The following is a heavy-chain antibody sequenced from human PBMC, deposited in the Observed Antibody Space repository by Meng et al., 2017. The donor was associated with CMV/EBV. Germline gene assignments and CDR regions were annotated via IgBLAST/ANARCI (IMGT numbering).Heavy chain of an antibody. CDR2: ISYDGSNK. CDR3: ARGLRMEWPFDY. J-gene: IGHJ4*02. D-gene: IGHD3-3*01. V-gene: IGHV3-30*04. CDR1: GFTFRNA. Sequence: GGSLRLSCTASGFTFRNAMNWVRQAPGKGLEWVAVISYDGSNKYYADSVKGRFTISRDNSKNTLYLQMNSLRAEDTAVYYCARGLRMEWPFDYWGQGTLVTVSS.